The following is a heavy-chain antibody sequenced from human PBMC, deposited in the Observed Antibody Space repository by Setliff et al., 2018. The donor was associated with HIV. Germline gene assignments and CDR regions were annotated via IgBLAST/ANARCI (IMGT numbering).Heavy chain of an antibody. CDR3: ARRTNGYAALDY. Sequence: SETLSLTCAVSGGSISSHYWSWIRQPPGKGLEWIGYIYYSGNSNYNPSLKSRVTMSVDTSKTQVSLRLSSVTAADTAVYFCARRTNGYAALDYWGQGILVTVSS. CDR1: GGSISSHY. CDR2: IYYSGNS. J-gene: IGHJ4*02. D-gene: IGHD5-12*01. V-gene: IGHV4-59*11.